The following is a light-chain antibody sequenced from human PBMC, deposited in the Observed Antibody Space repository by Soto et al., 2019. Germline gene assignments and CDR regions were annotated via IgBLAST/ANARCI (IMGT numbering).Light chain of an antibody. J-gene: IGLJ1*01. V-gene: IGLV2-14*01. CDR2: DVS. Sequence: QSALTQPASVSGSPGQSITISCTGTSSDVGGYNYVSWYQQHPGKAPKLMIYDVSNRPSGVSNRFSGSKSGNTASLTISGLQXEDEADYYCSSYTSSSPYVFGTGTKVTVL. CDR3: SSYTSSSPYV. CDR1: SSDVGGYNY.